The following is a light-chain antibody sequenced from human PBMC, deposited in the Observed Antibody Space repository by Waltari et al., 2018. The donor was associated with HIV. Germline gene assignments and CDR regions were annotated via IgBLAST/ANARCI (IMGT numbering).Light chain of an antibody. CDR2: DNS. J-gene: IGLJ3*02. CDR1: NMGGKN. V-gene: IGLV3-21*02. CDR3: QVGDSSSDDWV. Sequence: SYVLTQPPSVSVAPGQTASMTCGGNNMGGKNVHWYQQKPGQAPVLLVYDNSDRPPGIPGRISGSKAGNTAALTISRVEGGDEADYYCQVGDSSSDDWVFGGGTKLTVL.